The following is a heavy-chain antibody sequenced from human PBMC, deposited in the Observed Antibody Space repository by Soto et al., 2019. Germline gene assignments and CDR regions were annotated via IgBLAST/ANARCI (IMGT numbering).Heavy chain of an antibody. CDR3: ARAVRITIFGVVITNYYYYGMDV. V-gene: IGHV4-34*01. D-gene: IGHD3-3*01. Sequence: SETLSLTCAVYGGSFSGYYWSWIRQPPGKGLEWIGEINHSGSTNYNPSLKSRVTISVDTSKNQFSLKLSSVTAADTAVYYCARAVRITIFGVVITNYYYYGMDVWGQGTTVTVS. J-gene: IGHJ6*02. CDR1: GGSFSGYY. CDR2: INHSGST.